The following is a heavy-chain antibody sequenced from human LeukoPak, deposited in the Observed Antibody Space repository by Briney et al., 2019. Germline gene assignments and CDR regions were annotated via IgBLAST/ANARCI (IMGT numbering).Heavy chain of an antibody. J-gene: IGHJ4*02. D-gene: IGHD5-18*01. CDR2: IIPIFDTT. CDR1: GGTFSNYA. V-gene: IGHV1-69*01. CDR3: ARGGVQLWFAHFDY. Sequence: SVKVSCKASGGTFSNYAINWVRQAPGQGLEWMGGIIPIFDTTNYAQKFQGRVTITADESTSTAYMELSSLRSEDTAVYYCARGGVQLWFAHFDYWGQGTLVTVSS.